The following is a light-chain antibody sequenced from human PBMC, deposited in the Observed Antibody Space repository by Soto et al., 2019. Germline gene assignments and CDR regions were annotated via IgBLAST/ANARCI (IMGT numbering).Light chain of an antibody. V-gene: IGKV1-39*01. CDR3: QQSYSTPT. J-gene: IGKJ5*01. Sequence: DIQMTQSPSSLSASVGDRVTITCRASQSISSYLNWYQQKPGRAPKLLIYAASSLQSGVPSRFSGSGSGTDFTLTVSSLQPEDFATYYCQQSYSTPTFVQGTRLEIE. CDR1: QSISSY. CDR2: AAS.